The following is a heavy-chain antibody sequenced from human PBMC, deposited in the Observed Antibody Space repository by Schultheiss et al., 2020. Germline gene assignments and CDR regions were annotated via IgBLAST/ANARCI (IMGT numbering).Heavy chain of an antibody. J-gene: IGHJ4*02. Sequence: SETLSLTCTVSGGSISSYYWSWIRQPPGKGLEWIGYIYYSGSTNYNPSLKSRVTISVDTSKNQFSLKLSSVTAADTAVYYCARALWFGASYYFDYWGQGTLVNVYS. CDR1: GGSISSYY. CDR3: ARALWFGASYYFDY. D-gene: IGHD3-10*01. V-gene: IGHV4-59*01. CDR2: IYYSGST.